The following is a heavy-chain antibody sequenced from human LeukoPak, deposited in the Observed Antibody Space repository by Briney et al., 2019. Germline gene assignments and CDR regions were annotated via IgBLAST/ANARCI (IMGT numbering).Heavy chain of an antibody. V-gene: IGHV4-4*02. CDR3: ARDVAVAGNYYYYMDV. CDR1: GGSLGINNW. J-gene: IGHJ6*03. Sequence: SSETLSLTCGVSGGSLGINNWWSWVRQSPGEGLEWIGEIYYNGNTNYNSSLKSRVTISVDRSKSQFSLKLSSVTAADTAVYYCARDVAVAGNYYYYMDVWGKGTTVTVSS. D-gene: IGHD6-19*01. CDR2: IYYNGNT.